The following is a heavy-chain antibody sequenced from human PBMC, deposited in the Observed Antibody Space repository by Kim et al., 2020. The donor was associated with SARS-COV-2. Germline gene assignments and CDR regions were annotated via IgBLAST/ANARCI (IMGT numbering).Heavy chain of an antibody. Sequence: ESTKGRVTIYRDNPKNALYHQMNSLRAEDTDVYYCARGFREYSRSWYFDYWGQGTLVTVSS. V-gene: IGHV3-66*01. J-gene: IGHJ4*02. CDR3: ARGFREYSRSWYFDY. D-gene: IGHD6-13*01.